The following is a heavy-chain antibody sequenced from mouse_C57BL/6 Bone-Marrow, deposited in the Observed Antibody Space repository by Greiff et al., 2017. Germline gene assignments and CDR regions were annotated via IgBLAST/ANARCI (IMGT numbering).Heavy chain of an antibody. D-gene: IGHD1-1*01. J-gene: IGHJ2*01. CDR2: IYPRSGNT. CDR3: ARWGTTVVADY. V-gene: IGHV1-81*01. Sequence: QVQLQQSGAELARPGASVKLSCKASGYTFTSYGISWVKQRTGQGLEWIGEIYPRSGNTYYNDKFKGKATLTADKSSSTAYMELRSLTSEDSAVYFCARWGTTVVADYWGQGTTLTVSS. CDR1: GYTFTSYG.